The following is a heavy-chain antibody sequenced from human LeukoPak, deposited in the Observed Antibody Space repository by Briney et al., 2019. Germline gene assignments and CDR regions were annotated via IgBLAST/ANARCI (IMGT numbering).Heavy chain of an antibody. CDR1: GFTFSSYG. D-gene: IGHD3-10*01. V-gene: IGHV3-33*01. J-gene: IGHJ5*02. Sequence: PGRSLRLSCAASGFTFSSYGMHWVRQAPGKGLEWVAVIWYDGSNKYYADSVKGRFTISRDNSKNTLYLQMNSLRAEDTAVYYCARSKGRSPFDPWGQGTLVTVSS. CDR3: ARSKGRSPFDP. CDR2: IWYDGSNK.